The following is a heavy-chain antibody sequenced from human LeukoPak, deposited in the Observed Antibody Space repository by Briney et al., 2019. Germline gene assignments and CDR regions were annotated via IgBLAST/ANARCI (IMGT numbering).Heavy chain of an antibody. CDR3: SRFWSVHRYFFDY. D-gene: IGHD3-3*01. V-gene: IGHV3-7*02. Sequence: PGGSLRLSCAASGCTFSSYWMSWVRQAPGKGLEWVANIKQDGSEKYYVDSVKGRFTISRDNAKNSLYLQMNSLRAEDTAVYYCSRFWSVHRYFFDYWGQGTLVTVSS. CDR1: GCTFSSYW. J-gene: IGHJ4*02. CDR2: IKQDGSEK.